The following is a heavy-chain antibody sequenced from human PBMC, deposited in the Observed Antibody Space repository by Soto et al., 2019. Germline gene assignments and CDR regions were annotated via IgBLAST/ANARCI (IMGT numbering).Heavy chain of an antibody. CDR1: GDTFSRFT. J-gene: IGHJ4*02. CDR2: IIPMLGMS. V-gene: IGHV1-69*02. Sequence: QVQLMQSGAEVTKPGSSVTVSCTASGDTFSRFTLSWVRQAPGQGLEWMGRIIPMLGMSNSALKFQGRVTITADKSTNTVYMHLNSLRSEDTAVYYCATSYGSGSAHFDSWGQGTLVTVSS. CDR3: ATSYGSGSAHFDS. D-gene: IGHD3-10*01.